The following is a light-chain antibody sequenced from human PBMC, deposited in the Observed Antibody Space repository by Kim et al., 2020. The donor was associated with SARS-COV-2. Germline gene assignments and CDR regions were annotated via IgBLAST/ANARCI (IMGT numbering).Light chain of an antibody. J-gene: IGLJ2*01. CDR3: QVWDSSSDHVV. Sequence: APGKTARITCGGNNIGSKSMRWYQQRPGQAPVLVIYYDSDRPSGIPERFSGSNSGNTATLTISRVEAGDEADYYCQVWDSSSDHVVFGGGTQLTVL. CDR1: NIGSKS. V-gene: IGLV3-21*04. CDR2: YDS.